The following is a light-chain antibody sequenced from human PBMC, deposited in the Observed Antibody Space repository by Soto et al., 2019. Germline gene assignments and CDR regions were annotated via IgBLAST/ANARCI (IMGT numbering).Light chain of an antibody. V-gene: IGKV3D-15*01. CDR1: QSVSSN. CDR2: GAS. Sequence: EIVMTQSPATLSVSPGERATLSCRASQSVSSNLAWYQQKPGQAPRLLINGASTRATGIPARFSGSGSGTEFPLTISSLQSEDFAVYYCRQYNNCPPWTFGQGTKVEIK. J-gene: IGKJ1*01. CDR3: RQYNNCPPWT.